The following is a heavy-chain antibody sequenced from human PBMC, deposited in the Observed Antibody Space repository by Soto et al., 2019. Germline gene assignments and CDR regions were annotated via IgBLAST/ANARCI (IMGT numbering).Heavy chain of an antibody. CDR3: AKCSGVRCYSNWFES. CDR2: INPDTGGT. CDR1: GYTFTGYY. J-gene: IGHJ5*02. D-gene: IGHD2-15*01. Sequence: ASVKVSCKDSGYTFTGYYIHWVRQAPGQGLECMGWINPDTGGTNYAQNFRGRVTMTRDTSISTAYMEVRRLRSDDTAVYYCAKCSGVRCYSNWFESSGQDTLV. V-gene: IGHV1-2*02.